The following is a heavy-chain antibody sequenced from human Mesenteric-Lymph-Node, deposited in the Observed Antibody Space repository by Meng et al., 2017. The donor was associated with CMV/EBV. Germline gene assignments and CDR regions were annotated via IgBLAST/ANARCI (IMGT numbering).Heavy chain of an antibody. CDR3: AKDSVGDYDPKFAFDI. V-gene: IGHV3-21*01. CDR2: ISSSSSYI. Sequence: GGSLRLSCAASGFPFSSYSMNWVRQAPGKGLEGVSSISSSSSYIYYADSVKGRFTISRDNARNSLYLQMNSLRAEDTAVFYCAKDSVGDYDPKFAFDIWGQGTMVTVSS. CDR1: GFPFSSYS. J-gene: IGHJ3*02. D-gene: IGHD4-17*01.